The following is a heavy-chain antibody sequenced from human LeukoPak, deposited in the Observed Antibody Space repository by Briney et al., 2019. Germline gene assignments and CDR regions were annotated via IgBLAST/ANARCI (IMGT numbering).Heavy chain of an antibody. CDR1: GFTFSSYS. CDR2: ISRSSSYI. CDR3: ARDLSVGAKPDLGFDY. Sequence: GGSLRLSCAASGFTFSSYSMNWVRQAPGKGLEWVSSISRSSSYIYYADSVKGRFTISRDNAKNSLYLQMNSLRAEDTAVYFCARDLSVGAKPDLGFDYWGQGTLVTVSS. V-gene: IGHV3-21*01. D-gene: IGHD1-26*01. J-gene: IGHJ4*02.